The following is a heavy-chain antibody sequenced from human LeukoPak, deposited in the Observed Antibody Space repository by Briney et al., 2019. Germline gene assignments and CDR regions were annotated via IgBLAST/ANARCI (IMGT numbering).Heavy chain of an antibody. CDR2: ISSSSSYI. V-gene: IGHV3-21*01. D-gene: IGHD5-12*01. CDR1: GFTFSIYS. Sequence: GGSLRLSCAASGFTFSIYSMNWVRQAPGKGLEWVSSISSSSSYIYYADSVKGRFTISRDNAKNSLYLQMNSLRAEDTAVYYCARGGGARGDYWGQGTLVTVSS. J-gene: IGHJ4*02. CDR3: ARGGGARGDY.